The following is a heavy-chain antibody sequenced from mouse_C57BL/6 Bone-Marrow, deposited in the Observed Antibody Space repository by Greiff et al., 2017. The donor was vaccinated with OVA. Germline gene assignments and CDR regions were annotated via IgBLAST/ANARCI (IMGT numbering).Heavy chain of an antibody. J-gene: IGHJ1*03. CDR3: ARRAYGYDGLWYFDV. CDR1: GYTFTSYT. D-gene: IGHD2-2*01. V-gene: IGHV1-4*01. CDR2: INPSSGYT. Sequence: QVQLKQSGAELARPSASVKMSCKASGYTFTSYTMHWVKQRPGQGLEWIGYINPSSGYTKYNQKFKDKATLTADKSSSTAYMQLSSLTSEDSAVYYCARRAYGYDGLWYFDVWGTGTTVTVSS.